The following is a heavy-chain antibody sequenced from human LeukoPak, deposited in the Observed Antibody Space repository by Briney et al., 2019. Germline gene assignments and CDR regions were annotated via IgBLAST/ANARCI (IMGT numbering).Heavy chain of an antibody. J-gene: IGHJ4*02. CDR3: ARGHLLGDY. D-gene: IGHD2-2*01. Sequence: PSETLSLTCAVYGGSFSGYYWSWIRQPPGKGLEWIGEINHSGSTNYNPSLKSRVTISVDTSKSQFSLKLSSVTAADTAVYYCARGHLLGDYWGQGTLVTVSS. CDR2: INHSGST. CDR1: GGSFSGYY. V-gene: IGHV4-34*01.